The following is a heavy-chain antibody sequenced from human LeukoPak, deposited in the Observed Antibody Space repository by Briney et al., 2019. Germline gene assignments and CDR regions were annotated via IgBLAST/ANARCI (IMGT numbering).Heavy chain of an antibody. CDR2: MNPNSGNT. CDR1: GYTFTSYD. J-gene: IGHJ6*03. D-gene: IGHD7-27*01. V-gene: IGHV1-8*01. Sequence: ASVKVSCKASGYTFTSYDINWVRQATGQGLGWMGWMNPNSGNTGYAQKFQGRVTMTRNTSISTAYMELSSLRSEDTAVYYCARGATELGAGTYYYYMDVWGKGTTVTVSS. CDR3: ARGATELGAGTYYYYMDV.